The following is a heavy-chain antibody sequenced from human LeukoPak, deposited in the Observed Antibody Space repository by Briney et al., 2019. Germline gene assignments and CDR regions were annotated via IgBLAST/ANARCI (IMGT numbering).Heavy chain of an antibody. J-gene: IGHJ4*02. CDR2: IDPSGYT. CDR1: GVSITGYY. D-gene: IGHD3-10*01. CDR3: ARIRSGKTEHRCYNY. V-gene: IGHV4-34*01. Sequence: SESLSLTCGVHGVSITGYYWSWIRQSPGEALEWIGEIDPSGYTIYNPSLRSRVTMSVDTSRNQLSLTVTSLTAADTAIYYCARIRSGKTEHRCYNYWGRGALVTVSS.